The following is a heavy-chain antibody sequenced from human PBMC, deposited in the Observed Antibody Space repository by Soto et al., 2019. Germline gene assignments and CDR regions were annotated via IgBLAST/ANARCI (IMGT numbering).Heavy chain of an antibody. CDR1: GGSISSYY. V-gene: IGHV4-59*01. CDR3: ARSIRGQWLVTDFDY. D-gene: IGHD6-19*01. Sequence: PSETLSLTCTVSGGSISSYYWSWIRQPPGKGLEGIGYIYYSGSTNYNPSLKSRVTISVHTSNNQFSLKLSAVTAAATDVYYCARSIRGQWLVTDFDYWGQGTLVTVSS. J-gene: IGHJ4*02. CDR2: IYYSGST.